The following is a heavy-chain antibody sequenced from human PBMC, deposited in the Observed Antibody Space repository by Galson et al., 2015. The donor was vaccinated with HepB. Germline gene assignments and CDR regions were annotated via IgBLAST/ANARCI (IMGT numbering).Heavy chain of an antibody. D-gene: IGHD4-23*01. CDR1: GYSFTSYW. J-gene: IGHJ3*02. CDR2: IYPGDSDT. Sequence: QSGAEVKKPGGSLKISCKGSGYSFTSYWIGWVRQMPGKGLEWMGIIYPGDSDTRCSPSFQGQVTISADKSISTAYLQWSSLKASDTAMYYCARQAVVTPGVWCDAFDIWGQGTMVTVSS. V-gene: IGHV5-51*01. CDR3: ARQAVVTPGVWCDAFDI.